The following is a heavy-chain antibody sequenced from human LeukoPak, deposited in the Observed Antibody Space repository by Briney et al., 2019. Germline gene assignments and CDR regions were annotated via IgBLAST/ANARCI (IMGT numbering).Heavy chain of an antibody. CDR1: GDCVSSNSAA. J-gene: IGHJ2*01. CDR2: TYYRSKWYN. D-gene: IGHD5-12*01. CDR3: ARMVGSGYDYSDFYWYFDL. Sequence: SQTLSLTCAISGDCVSSNSAAWNWIRQSPSRGLEWLGRTYYRSKWYNDYAVSVKSRITINPDTSKNQFSLQLNSVTPEDTAVYYCARMVGSGYDYSDFYWYFDLWGRGTLVTVSS. V-gene: IGHV6-1*01.